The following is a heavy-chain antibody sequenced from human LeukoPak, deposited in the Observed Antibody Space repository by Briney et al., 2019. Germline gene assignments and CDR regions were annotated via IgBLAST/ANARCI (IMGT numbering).Heavy chain of an antibody. D-gene: IGHD3-3*01. Sequence: GGSLRLSCAASGFTFSSYSMNWVRQAPGKGLEWVSSISSSSSYIYYADSVKGRFTISRDNAKNSLYLQMNSLRAEDTAAYYCARDKATASIWSGYYPSYYYYGMDVWGQGTTVTVSS. CDR1: GFTFSSYS. CDR2: ISSSSSYI. CDR3: ARDKATASIWSGYYPSYYYYGMDV. J-gene: IGHJ6*02. V-gene: IGHV3-21*01.